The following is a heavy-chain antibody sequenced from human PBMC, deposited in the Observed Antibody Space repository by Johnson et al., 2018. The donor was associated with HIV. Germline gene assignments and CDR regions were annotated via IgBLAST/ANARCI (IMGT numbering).Heavy chain of an antibody. Sequence: VQLVESGGGLVQPGGSLRLSCAASGFTVSYNYMNWVRQAPGKGLEWVSAISGSGGSTYYADSVKGRFTISRDNSKNTLYLQMNSLRAEDTAVYYCARASAVFDAFDIWGQGTMVTVSS. V-gene: IGHV3-66*02. CDR1: GFTVSYNY. CDR2: SGSGGST. CDR3: ARASAVFDAFDI. J-gene: IGHJ3*02. D-gene: IGHD1-14*01.